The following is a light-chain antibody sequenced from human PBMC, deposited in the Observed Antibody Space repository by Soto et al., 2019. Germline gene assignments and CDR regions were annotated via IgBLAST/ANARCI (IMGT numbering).Light chain of an antibody. CDR1: QSVSSN. Sequence: EIVMTQSPATLSVSPGERATLSCRASQSVSSNLAWYQQKPGQAPRLLIYGASTRATGIPARFSGSGSGTEFTITMSSLQSGDFAVYYCQQYNNWPFTFGPGTKVDI. CDR3: QQYNNWPFT. J-gene: IGKJ3*01. V-gene: IGKV3-15*01. CDR2: GAS.